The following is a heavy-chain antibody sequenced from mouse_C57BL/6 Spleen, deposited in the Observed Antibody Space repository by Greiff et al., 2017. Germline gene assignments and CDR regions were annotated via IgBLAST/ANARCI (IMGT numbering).Heavy chain of an antibody. J-gene: IGHJ2*01. CDR1: GFTFSDYG. V-gene: IGHV5-17*01. D-gene: IGHD2-1*01. CDR2: ISSGSSTI. Sequence: EVHLVESGGGLVKPGGSLKLSCAASGFTFSDYGMHWVRQAPEQGLEWVAYISSGSSTIYYADTVKGRFTISRDNAKNTLSLQMTSLRSEDTAMYYCASPGGKGHYFDYWGQGTTLTVSS. CDR3: ASPGGKGHYFDY.